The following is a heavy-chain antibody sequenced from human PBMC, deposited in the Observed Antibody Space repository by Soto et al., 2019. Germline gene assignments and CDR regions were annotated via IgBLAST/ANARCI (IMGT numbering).Heavy chain of an antibody. V-gene: IGHV3-23*01. CDR2: ISGSGGST. J-gene: IGHJ6*02. Sequence: EVQLLESGGGLVQPGGSPRLSCAASGFTFSSYAMSWVRQAPGKGLEWVSAISGSGGSTYYADSVKGRFTISRDNSKNTLYLQMNSLRAEDTAVYYCAKDLGFGESYYYYYGMDVWGQGTTVTVSS. CDR3: AKDLGFGESYYYYYGMDV. CDR1: GFTFSSYA. D-gene: IGHD3-10*01.